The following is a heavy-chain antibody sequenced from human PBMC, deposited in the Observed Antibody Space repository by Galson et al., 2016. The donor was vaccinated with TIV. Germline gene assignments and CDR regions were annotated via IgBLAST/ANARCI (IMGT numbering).Heavy chain of an antibody. Sequence: QSGAEVKKPGESLIISCKASGYMFSAHWFGWVRQMPGKGPEWIGIMNPGDSETRYSPSFEGQVTISADNSISTAYLQWHSLKASDTAVYYCAKGKEYYEFWGQETLVTVSS. CDR1: GYMFSAHW. CDR3: AKGKEYYEF. D-gene: IGHD3-16*01. V-gene: IGHV5-51*03. J-gene: IGHJ4*02. CDR2: MNPGDSET.